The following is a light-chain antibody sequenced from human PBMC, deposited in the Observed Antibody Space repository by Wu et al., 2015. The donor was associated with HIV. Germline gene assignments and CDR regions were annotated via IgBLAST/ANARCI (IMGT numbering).Light chain of an antibody. CDR3: QQYENFAWT. J-gene: IGKJ1*01. Sequence: DIQMTQFPPALSASVGDRVNISCRASQNVKKWLSWYQQKPGKAPNLLIYMASNLEGGVPSRFSGSGYGTEFTLTISGLQPEDSATYYRQQYENFAWTFGEGTKVEV. V-gene: IGKV1-5*03. CDR1: QNVKKW. CDR2: MAS.